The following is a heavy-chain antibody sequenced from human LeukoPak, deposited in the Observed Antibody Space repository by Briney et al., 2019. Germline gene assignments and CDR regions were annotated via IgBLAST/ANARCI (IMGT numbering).Heavy chain of an antibody. CDR1: GYTFTSYG. CDR2: ISAYNGNT. Sequence: ASMKVSCKASGYTFTSYGISWVRQAPGQGLEWMGWISAYNGNTNYAQKLQGRVTMTTDTSTSTAYMELRSLRSDDTAVYYCARALLLWFGSPVCNWFDPWGQGTLVTVSS. J-gene: IGHJ5*02. V-gene: IGHV1-18*04. CDR3: ARALLLWFGSPVCNWFDP. D-gene: IGHD3-10*01.